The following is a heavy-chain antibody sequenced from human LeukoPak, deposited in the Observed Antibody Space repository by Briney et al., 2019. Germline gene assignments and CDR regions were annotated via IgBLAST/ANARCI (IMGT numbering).Heavy chain of an antibody. V-gene: IGHV3-21*01. D-gene: IGHD1-1*01. CDR3: ARGGLEPVDY. CDR1: GFTFSSYS. Sequence: GGSLRLSCAASGFTFSSYSMNWVRQAPGKGLEWVSSICSSSSYIYYADSVKGRFTISRDNAKNSLYLQMNSLRAEDTAVYYCARGGLEPVDYWGQGTLVTVSS. J-gene: IGHJ4*02. CDR2: ICSSSSYI.